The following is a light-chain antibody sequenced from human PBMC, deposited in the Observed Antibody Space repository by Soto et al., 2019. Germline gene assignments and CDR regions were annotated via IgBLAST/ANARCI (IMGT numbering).Light chain of an antibody. CDR3: QQLDSYPLT. CDR2: TAS. J-gene: IGKJ4*01. V-gene: IGKV1-9*01. CDR1: QGITSF. Sequence: DIQLTQSPSFLSASVGDRVSITCRASQGITSFLAWYQQIPGKAPKLLIYTASTLQSGVPPRFSGSGSGTEFTLTNSSLQPEDCGTDYSQQLDSYPLTFGGGT.